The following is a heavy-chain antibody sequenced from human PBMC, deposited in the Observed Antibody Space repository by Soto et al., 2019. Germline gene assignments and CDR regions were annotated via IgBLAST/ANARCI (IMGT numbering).Heavy chain of an antibody. J-gene: IGHJ4*02. Sequence: QVQLVQSGAEVKKPGASVKVSCKASGYTFPSYGITGLRQPPGKGLEGRGWISADNGNTNYAQKLQGRVTMTTDTSTSTAYMELRSLRSDDTAVYYCARDRGSYALDYWGQGTLVTVSS. CDR2: ISADNGNT. V-gene: IGHV1-18*01. D-gene: IGHD1-26*01. CDR3: ARDRGSYALDY. CDR1: GYTFPSYG.